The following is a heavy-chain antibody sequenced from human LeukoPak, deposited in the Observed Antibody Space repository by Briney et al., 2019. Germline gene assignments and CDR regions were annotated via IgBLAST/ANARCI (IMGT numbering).Heavy chain of an antibody. J-gene: IGHJ4*02. D-gene: IGHD6-13*01. CDR3: ASPRAERSTWYAVDY. V-gene: IGHV4-39*07. CDR2: ISYSGST. Sequence: SETLSLTCTVSGGSISSRSYYWGWIRQPPGKGLEWIGSISYSGSTDYNASLKSRVTITVDTSKNQFSLKLSSVTAADTAVYYCASPRAERSTWYAVDYWGQGTLVTVSA. CDR1: GGSISSRSYY.